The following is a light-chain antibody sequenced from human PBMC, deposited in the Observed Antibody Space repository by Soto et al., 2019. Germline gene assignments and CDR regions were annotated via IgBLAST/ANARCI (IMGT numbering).Light chain of an antibody. CDR1: QGISSW. CDR2: AAS. J-gene: IGKJ4*01. CDR3: QQYNSYPRT. Sequence: DIQMTQAPSSLSASVGDRVTITCRATQGISSWIAWYQQKPAKPPKSLLYAASSLQSGVTSRFSGCVSGTDFTLTISSLQPEDFATYYCQQYNSYPRTFGGGTKVDIK. V-gene: IGKV1D-16*01.